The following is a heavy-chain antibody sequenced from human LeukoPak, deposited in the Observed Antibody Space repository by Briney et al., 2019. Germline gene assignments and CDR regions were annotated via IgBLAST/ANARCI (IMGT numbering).Heavy chain of an antibody. CDR3: ARGSPGYSSWFDP. CDR2: IIPIFGTA. J-gene: IGHJ5*02. Sequence: SVKVSCMASGGTFSSYAISWVRQAPGQGLEWMGGIIPIFGTANYAQKFQGRVTITADESTSTAYMELSSLRSEDTAVYYCARGSPGYSSWFDPWGQGTLVTVSS. V-gene: IGHV1-69*13. D-gene: IGHD6-13*01. CDR1: GGTFSSYA.